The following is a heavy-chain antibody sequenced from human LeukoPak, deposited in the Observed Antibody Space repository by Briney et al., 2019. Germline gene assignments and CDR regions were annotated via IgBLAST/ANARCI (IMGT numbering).Heavy chain of an antibody. CDR1: GFTFNSYW. V-gene: IGHV3-7*01. CDR3: ASSRYCSGGSCLYYFDY. D-gene: IGHD2-15*01. Sequence: GGSLRLSCAASGFTFNSYWMSWVRQAPGKGLEWVANIKQDGSETYYVDSVKGRFSISRDNAKNSLYLQMNSLTAEDTAVFCCASSRYCSGGSCLYYFDYWGQGTLVTVSS. J-gene: IGHJ4*02. CDR2: IKQDGSET.